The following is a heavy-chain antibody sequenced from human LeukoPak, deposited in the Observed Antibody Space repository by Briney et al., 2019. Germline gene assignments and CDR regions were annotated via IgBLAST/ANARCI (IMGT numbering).Heavy chain of an antibody. Sequence: GGSLRLSCAASGFTFSSYGMHWVRQAPGKGLEWVALISYDGSDKDYAKSVKGRFTISRDNSKNTLYLQMNSLSAEDTAVYYCAKDMSGGDCPDYWGQGTLVTVSS. D-gene: IGHD2-21*02. J-gene: IGHJ4*02. CDR1: GFTFSSYG. CDR2: ISYDGSDK. CDR3: AKDMSGGDCPDY. V-gene: IGHV3-30*18.